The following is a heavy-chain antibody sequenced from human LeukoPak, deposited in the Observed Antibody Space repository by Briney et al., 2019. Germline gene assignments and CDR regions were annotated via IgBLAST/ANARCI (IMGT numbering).Heavy chain of an antibody. J-gene: IGHJ4*02. CDR2: IFYSGTT. CDR3: ARGPILPRYSYGPYYFDY. V-gene: IGHV4-39*01. D-gene: IGHD5-18*01. Sequence: SETLSLTCTVSGGSISSSSYYWGWIRQPPGKGLEWIGTIFYSGTTYYNPSLKSRVTISVDTSKNQFSLKLSSVTAADTAVYYCARGPILPRYSYGPYYFDYWGQGTLVTVSS. CDR1: GGSISSSSYY.